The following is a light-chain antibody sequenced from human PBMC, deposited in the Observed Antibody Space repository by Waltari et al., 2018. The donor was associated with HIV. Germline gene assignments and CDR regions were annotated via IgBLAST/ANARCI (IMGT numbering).Light chain of an antibody. J-gene: IGKJ1*01. CDR2: QAS. V-gene: IGKV1-5*03. Sequence: DIQMTQSPSTLSASVGDRVTVTCRASESISTWLAWYQQKPGKAPKLLIYQASSLESGFPSRFSGSGSGTEFTLTISGLQPDDFATYYCQQYHSYSWTFGQGTKVDVK. CDR1: ESISTW. CDR3: QQYHSYSWT.